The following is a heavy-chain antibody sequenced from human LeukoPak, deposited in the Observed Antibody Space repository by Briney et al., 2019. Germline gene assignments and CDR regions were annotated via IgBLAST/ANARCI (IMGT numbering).Heavy chain of an antibody. J-gene: IGHJ5*02. D-gene: IGHD3-22*01. CDR1: GYTFTGYY. V-gene: IGHV1-2*02. CDR2: ITPNSGGT. CDR3: ARDRTDYYDSNAYYPNWFDP. Sequence: ASVKVSCKASGYTFTGYYIHWVRQAPGQGLEWMGWITPNSGGTNYAQKFQGRVTVTRDTSISTVYMELSRLRSDDTAVYYCARDRTDYYDSNAYYPNWFDPWGQGTLVTVSS.